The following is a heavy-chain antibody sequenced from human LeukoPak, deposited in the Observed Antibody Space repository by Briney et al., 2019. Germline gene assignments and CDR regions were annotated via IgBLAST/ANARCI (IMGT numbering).Heavy chain of an antibody. CDR1: GYTFTGYY. D-gene: IGHD1-26*01. CDR2: INPNSGGT. CDR3: ARGWSGSYYSHYYYYMDV. J-gene: IGHJ6*03. V-gene: IGHV1-2*02. Sequence: ASVKVSCKASGYTFTGYYMHWVRQAPGQGLEWMGWINPNSGGTNYAQKFQGRVTMTRDTSIGTAYVELSRLRSDDTAVYYCARGWSGSYYSHYYYYMDVWGKGTTVTVSS.